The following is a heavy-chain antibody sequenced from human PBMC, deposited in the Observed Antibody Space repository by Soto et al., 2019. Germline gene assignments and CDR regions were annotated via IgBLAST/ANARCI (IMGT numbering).Heavy chain of an antibody. CDR2: IIPIFGTA. J-gene: IGHJ3*02. Sequence: SVKVSCKASGGTFSSYAISWARQAPGQGLEWMGGIIPIFGTANYAQKFQGRVTITADESTSTAYMELSSLRSEDTAVYYCARLPQYCGGDCYSGAFDIWGQGTMVTVSS. CDR1: GGTFSSYA. V-gene: IGHV1-69*13. D-gene: IGHD2-21*02. CDR3: ARLPQYCGGDCYSGAFDI.